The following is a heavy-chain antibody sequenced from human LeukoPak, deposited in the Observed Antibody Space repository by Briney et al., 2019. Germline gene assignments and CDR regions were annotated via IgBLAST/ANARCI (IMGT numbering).Heavy chain of an antibody. Sequence: PSETLSLTCAVSGGPITASYWSWIRQLPGKGLEWIGYTHYSGTGNYNPSLKSRVTISIDTSKNRFSLRLTSVTAADTAVYYCARVRFYDTTGYSTSYYLGYWGQGALVTVSS. V-gene: IGHV4-59*01. D-gene: IGHD3-22*01. CDR3: ARVRFYDTTGYSTSYYLGY. J-gene: IGHJ4*02. CDR2: THYSGTG. CDR1: GGPITASY.